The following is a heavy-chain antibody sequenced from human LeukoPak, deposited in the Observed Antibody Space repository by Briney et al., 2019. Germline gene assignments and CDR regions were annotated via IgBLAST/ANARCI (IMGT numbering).Heavy chain of an antibody. CDR3: ANSGPLWFGELNIDY. Sequence: PGGSLRLSCSASGFTFSNFWLAWVRQAPGKGLEWVTNISHDGSEKHCVDSVKGRFTISRDNAKNSLYLQMNSLRVEDTAVYYCANSGPLWFGELNIDYWGQGTLVTVSS. CDR2: ISHDGSEK. V-gene: IGHV3-7*05. J-gene: IGHJ4*02. D-gene: IGHD3-10*01. CDR1: GFTFSNFW.